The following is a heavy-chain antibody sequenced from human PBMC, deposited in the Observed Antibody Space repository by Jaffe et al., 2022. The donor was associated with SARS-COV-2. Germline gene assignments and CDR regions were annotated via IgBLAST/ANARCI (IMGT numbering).Heavy chain of an antibody. Sequence: EVQLVESGGGLVKPGRSLRLSCTASGFTFGDYAMSWFRQAPGKGLEWVGFIRSKAYGGTTEYAASVKGRFTISRDDSKSIAYLQMNSLKTEDTAVYYCTRDVGPGDGDDAFDIWGQGTMVTVSS. J-gene: IGHJ3*02. CDR3: TRDVGPGDGDDAFDI. CDR2: IRSKAYGGTT. D-gene: IGHD3-3*01. CDR1: GFTFGDYA. V-gene: IGHV3-49*05.